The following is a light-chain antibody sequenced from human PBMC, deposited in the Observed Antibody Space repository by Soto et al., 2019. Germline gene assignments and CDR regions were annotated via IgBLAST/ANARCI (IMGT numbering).Light chain of an antibody. CDR3: QQRSNWPLLT. V-gene: IGKV3-11*01. J-gene: IGKJ4*01. CDR2: DVF. Sequence: EIVLTQSPATLSLSPGERATLSCRASQSVNNYLAWYQQKPGQAPRLLIYDVFNRATGIPARFSGSGSGTDFTLTISSLEPEDFAVYYCQQRSNWPLLTFGGGTKVEIK. CDR1: QSVNNY.